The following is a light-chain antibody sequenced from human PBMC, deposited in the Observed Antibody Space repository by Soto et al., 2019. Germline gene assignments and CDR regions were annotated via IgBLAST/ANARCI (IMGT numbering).Light chain of an antibody. J-gene: IGKJ5*01. CDR2: DAS. CDR3: QPRSAWPPIS. CDR1: QSVSNNY. Sequence: IVLTQSRGTLSLTPGERATLSCRASQSVSNNYLAWYQQKPGQAPRLLIYDASNRAAGVPYRFRGSGSGTDFTLTISSVEPEDFGVYYCQPRSAWPPISFGQGTRLEIK. V-gene: IGKV3D-20*02.